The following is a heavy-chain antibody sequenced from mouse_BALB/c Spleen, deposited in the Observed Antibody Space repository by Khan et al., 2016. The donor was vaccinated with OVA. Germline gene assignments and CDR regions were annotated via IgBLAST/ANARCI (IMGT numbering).Heavy chain of an antibody. J-gene: IGHJ4*01. CDR3: ARGAGTTYGMDD. CDR1: GYTFSSYW. D-gene: IGHD2-12*01. V-gene: IGHV1-9*01. Sequence: QVQLQQSGAELMKPGASVKISCKATGYTFSSYWIEWVKQRPGHGLEWIGEILPGRGNSNYNEKFKGKATFTADTSSNIAYMQLNSLTSEDSAGYYCARGAGTTYGMDDWGQGTSVTVSS. CDR2: ILPGRGNS.